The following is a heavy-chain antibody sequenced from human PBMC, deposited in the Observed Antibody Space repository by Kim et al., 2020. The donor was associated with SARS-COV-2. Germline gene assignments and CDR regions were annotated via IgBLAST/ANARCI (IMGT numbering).Heavy chain of an antibody. CDR3: ARDVGAIDDF. Sequence: TTPDNPSLKSRVTMSVDTSKNEIALNLISVTAADTAIYYCARDVGAIDDFWGQGILVTVSS. CDR2: TT. D-gene: IGHD1-26*01. V-gene: IGHV4-4*07. J-gene: IGHJ4*02.